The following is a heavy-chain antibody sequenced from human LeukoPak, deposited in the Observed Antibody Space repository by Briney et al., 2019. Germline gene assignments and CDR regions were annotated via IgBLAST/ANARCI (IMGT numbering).Heavy chain of an antibody. J-gene: IGHJ4*02. Sequence: PSETLSFTCTVSGGPISSGSYFWGWIRQSPGQGLEWIASIYYGGSAYYNTSLKSRVTVSVDTSKNQFSLNLRSVTAADTAVYYCTRHRYAWGFPTHFDSWGQGTLVTVSS. CDR2: IYYGGSA. D-gene: IGHD7-27*01. CDR3: TRHRYAWGFPTHFDS. CDR1: GGPISSGSYF. V-gene: IGHV4-39*01.